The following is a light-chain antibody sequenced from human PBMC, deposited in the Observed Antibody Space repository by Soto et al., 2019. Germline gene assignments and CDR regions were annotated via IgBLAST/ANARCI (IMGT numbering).Light chain of an antibody. V-gene: IGKV1D-8*02. Sequence: AIRMTQSPSLLSASTGDIVTISFRMSQGISSYLARYQQKPGKAPELLIYAASTLQSGVPSRFSGSGSGTDFTLTISCLQSEDFATYYCQQYYSFPITFGQGTRLEIK. CDR2: AAS. J-gene: IGKJ5*01. CDR3: QQYYSFPIT. CDR1: QGISSY.